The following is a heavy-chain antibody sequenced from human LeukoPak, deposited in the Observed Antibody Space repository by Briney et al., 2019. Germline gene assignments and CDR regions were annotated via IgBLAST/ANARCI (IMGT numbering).Heavy chain of an antibody. CDR2: INHSGRN. J-gene: IGHJ3*02. D-gene: IGHD3-3*01. CDR1: GVSFSDYY. V-gene: IGHV4-34*01. Sequence: SETLSLTCAVYGVSFSDYYWTWIRQPPGKGLEWIGEINHSGRNNYNPSLKSRVTISVDTSKNQFSLKMTSVTAADTAVYYCARRLYQLSRYAFDIWGQGTMVTVSS. CDR3: ARRLYQLSRYAFDI.